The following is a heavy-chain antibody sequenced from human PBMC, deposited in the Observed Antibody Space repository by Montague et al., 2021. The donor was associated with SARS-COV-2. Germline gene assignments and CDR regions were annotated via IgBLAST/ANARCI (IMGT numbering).Heavy chain of an antibody. CDR3: ARGQVTIFAVLIMLPAAGAIDI. J-gene: IGHJ3*02. CDR2: VNHSGSR. V-gene: IGHV4-34*01. Sequence: SETLSLTCAVYSGSFSDFYWTRIRQSPRKGLEWIGEVNHSGSRNYNPSLKSRVTISVDTSKNQFSLKMTSVTAADTAQYYCARGQVTIFAVLIMLPAAGAIDIWGQGTTVTASS. D-gene: IGHD3-3*01. CDR1: SGSFSDFY.